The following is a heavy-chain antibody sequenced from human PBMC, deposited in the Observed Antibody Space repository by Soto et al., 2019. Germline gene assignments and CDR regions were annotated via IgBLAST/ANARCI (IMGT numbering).Heavy chain of an antibody. CDR1: GGTFSSYA. D-gene: IGHD6-19*01. CDR2: IIPIFGTA. Sequence: QVQLIQSGAEVKKPGSSVKVSCKASGGTFSSYAISWVRQAPGQGLEWMGGIIPIFGTANYAQKFQVRVTITADESTSTAYMELSSLRSEDTAVYYCAERGKGSSGWYYYYYGMDVWGQGTTVTVSS. CDR3: AERGKGSSGWYYYYYGMDV. V-gene: IGHV1-69*19. J-gene: IGHJ6*02.